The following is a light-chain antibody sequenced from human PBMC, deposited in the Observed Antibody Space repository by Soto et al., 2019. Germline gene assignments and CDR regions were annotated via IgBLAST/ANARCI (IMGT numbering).Light chain of an antibody. V-gene: IGLV1-40*01. CDR2: GNS. CDR1: SSNIGAGYD. CDR3: QSYDSSLSRV. J-gene: IGLJ2*01. Sequence: QSVLTQPPSVSGAPGQRVTLSCTGSSSNIGAGYDVHWYQQLPGTAPKLLISGNSNRPSGVPDRVSGYKSGTSASLAITGLQAEDEADYYCQSYDSSLSRVFGGGTKLTVL.